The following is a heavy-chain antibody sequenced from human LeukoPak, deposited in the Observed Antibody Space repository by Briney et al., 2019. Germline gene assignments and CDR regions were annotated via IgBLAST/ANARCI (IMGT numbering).Heavy chain of an antibody. CDR2: ISSTNAI. CDR1: GFTFANYA. CDR3: ARDDKWAFDY. V-gene: IGHV3-69-1*02. D-gene: IGHD1-26*01. Sequence: GGSLRLSCAASGFTFANYAMNWFRHTPGKGLEWLSYISSTNAIYYADSVKSRFTISRDNAKESLYLQMNSLRAEDTAVYYCARDDKWAFDYWGQGTLVTVSS. J-gene: IGHJ4*02.